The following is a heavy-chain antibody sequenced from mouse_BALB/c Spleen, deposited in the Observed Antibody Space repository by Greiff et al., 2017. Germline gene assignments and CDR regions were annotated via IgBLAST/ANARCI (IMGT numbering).Heavy chain of an antibody. CDR1: GFNIKDTY. V-gene: IGHV14-3*02. CDR3: ARVIPALYYAMDY. CDR2: IDPANGNT. J-gene: IGHJ4*01. Sequence: DVKLQESGAELVKPGASVKLSCTASGFNIKDTYMHWVKQRPEQGLEWIGRIDPANGNTKYDPKFQGKATITADTSSNTAYLQLSSLTSEDTAVYYCARVIPALYYAMDYWGQGTSVTVSS.